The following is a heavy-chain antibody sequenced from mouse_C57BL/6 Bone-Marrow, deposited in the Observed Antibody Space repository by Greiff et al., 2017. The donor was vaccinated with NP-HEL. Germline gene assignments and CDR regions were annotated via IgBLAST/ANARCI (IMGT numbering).Heavy chain of an antibody. CDR2: FHPYNDAT. D-gene: IGHD1-1*01. CDR1: GYTFTTYP. J-gene: IGHJ2*01. Sequence: QVQLKQSGAELVKPGASVKMSCKASGYTFTTYPIEWMKQNHGKSLEWIGNFHPYNDATKYNEKFKGKATLTVEKSSSTVYLELSRLTSDDSAVYDCAILRRGYYFDSWGQGTTLTVSS. V-gene: IGHV1-47*01. CDR3: AILRRGYYFDS.